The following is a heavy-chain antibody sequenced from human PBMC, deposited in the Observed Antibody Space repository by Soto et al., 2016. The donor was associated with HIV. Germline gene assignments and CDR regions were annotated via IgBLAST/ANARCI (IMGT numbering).Heavy chain of an antibody. V-gene: IGHV1-18*01. CDR1: GYTFTSYG. D-gene: IGHD3-22*01. Sequence: QVQLVQSGAEVKKPGASVKVSCKASGYTFTSYGISWVRQAPGQGLEWMGWISTYNGNTNYAQKLQGRVTMTTDTSTSTAYMELRSLRSDDTAVYYCAREPEDYYYDSTPSYYFDYWGQGTLVTVSS. CDR2: ISTYNGNT. CDR3: AREPEDYYYDSTPSYYFDY. J-gene: IGHJ4*02.